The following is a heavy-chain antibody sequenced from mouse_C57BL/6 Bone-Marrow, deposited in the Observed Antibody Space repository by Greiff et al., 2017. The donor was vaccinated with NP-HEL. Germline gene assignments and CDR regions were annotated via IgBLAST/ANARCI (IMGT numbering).Heavy chain of an antibody. Sequence: VQLQQPGAELVKPGASVKVSCKASGYTFTSYWMHWVKQRPGQGLEWIGRIHPSDSDTNYNQKFKGKATLTVDKSSSTAYMQLSSLTSDDSAVYYCAIPYYYGSSPYAMDYWGQGTTVTVSS. CDR2: IHPSDSDT. CDR1: GYTFTSYW. J-gene: IGHJ4*01. V-gene: IGHV1-74*01. D-gene: IGHD1-1*01. CDR3: AIPYYYGSSPYAMDY.